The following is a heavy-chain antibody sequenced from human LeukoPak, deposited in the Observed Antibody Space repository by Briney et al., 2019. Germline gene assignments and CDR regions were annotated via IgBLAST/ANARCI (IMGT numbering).Heavy chain of an antibody. CDR1: GYSFTSNY. CDR2: IYPRDGST. V-gene: IGHV1-46*01. D-gene: IGHD3-16*01. CDR3: ARDRSWGSPSHGMDV. Sequence: ASVKVSCKASGYSFTSNYIHWVRQAPGQGLEWMGMIYPRDGSTSYAQKFQGRVTVTRDTSTSTVHMELSGLRSEDTAVYYCARDRSWGSPSHGMDVWGQGTTVTVSS. J-gene: IGHJ6*02.